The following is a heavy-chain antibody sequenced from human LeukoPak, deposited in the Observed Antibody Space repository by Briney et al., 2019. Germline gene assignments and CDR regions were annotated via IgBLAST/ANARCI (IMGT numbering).Heavy chain of an antibody. CDR1: GFTFSNYA. Sequence: GGSLRLSCAASGFTFSNYAMNWVRQAPGKGLEWVSTISVSGVSTYYADSVKGRFTISRDNSKNTLYLQMNSLRAEDTAVYYCAKSHSGSFFDYWGQGTLVTVSS. CDR3: AKSHSGSFFDY. CDR2: ISVSGVST. J-gene: IGHJ4*02. D-gene: IGHD1-26*01. V-gene: IGHV3-23*01.